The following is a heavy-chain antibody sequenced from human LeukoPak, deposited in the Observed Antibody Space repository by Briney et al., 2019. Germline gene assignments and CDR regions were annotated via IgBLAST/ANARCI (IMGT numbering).Heavy chain of an antibody. D-gene: IGHD2-2*01. V-gene: IGHV3-23*01. J-gene: IGHJ4*02. CDR3: AKDSKVYCSSTSCYWLYYFDY. CDR1: GFNVSIYG. Sequence: QTGGSLRLSCEASGFNVSIYGVTWVRQVPGTGLQWVSGSDGRGGNTYYADSVKGRFTISSDNSKNTLYLQMNSLRAEDTAVYYCAKDSKVYCSSTSCYWLYYFDYWGQGTLVTVSS. CDR2: SDGRGGNT.